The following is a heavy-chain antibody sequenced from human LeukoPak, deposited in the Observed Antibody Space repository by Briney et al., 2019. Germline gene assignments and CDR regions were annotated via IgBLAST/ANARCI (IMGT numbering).Heavy chain of an antibody. J-gene: IGHJ4*02. CDR3: ARLGTGYSLSY. V-gene: IGHV1-2*02. Sequence: ASVKVSCKASGYSFTAYSIVWVRQAPGQGLEWMGWIHPHSGGTAYGKTFQGRVTMTRDTSISTAYMELNSLASDDAAVCYCARLGTGYSLSYWGQGTLVTVSS. D-gene: IGHD5-18*01. CDR2: IHPHSGGT. CDR1: GYSFTAYS.